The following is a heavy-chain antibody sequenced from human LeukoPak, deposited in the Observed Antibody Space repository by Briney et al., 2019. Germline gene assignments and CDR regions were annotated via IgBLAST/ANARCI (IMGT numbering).Heavy chain of an antibody. CDR3: ARSSYGAGSKPYWVDY. CDR1: GGSINSSSYY. J-gene: IGHJ4*02. D-gene: IGHD3-10*01. CDR2: YSGRT. Sequence: PSETLSLPCTVSGGSINSSSYYWAWIRQPPGRGLEYIGSYSGRTYYNPSLKSRVTISVDTSKKQFSLKLSSVTAADTAVYYCARSSYGAGSKPYWVDYWGQGTLVTVSS. V-gene: IGHV4-39*01.